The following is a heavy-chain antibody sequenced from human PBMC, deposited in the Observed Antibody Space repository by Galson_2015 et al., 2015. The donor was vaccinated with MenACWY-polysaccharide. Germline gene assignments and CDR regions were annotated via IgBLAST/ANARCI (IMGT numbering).Heavy chain of an antibody. CDR1: GFTFSDYY. V-gene: IGHV3-11*01. Sequence: SLRLSCAASGFTFSDYYMHWIRQAPGKGLEWVSYTSGSGSATYFADSVKGRFIISRDNAKNSLYLQMNSLRAEDTAVYYCARDPRGARSPYFDNWGQGILVTVSS. CDR2: TSGSGSAT. J-gene: IGHJ4*02. CDR3: ARDPRGARSPYFDN.